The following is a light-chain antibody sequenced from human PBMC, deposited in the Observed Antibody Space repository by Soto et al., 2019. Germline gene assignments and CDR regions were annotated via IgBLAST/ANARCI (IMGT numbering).Light chain of an antibody. CDR3: QQYYSTPRT. Sequence: IVRPQSPDSLAVSLGERATINCKSSQSVLYSSNNKNYLAWYQQKPGQPPKLLIYWASTRESGVPDRFSGSGSGTDFTLTISSLQAEDVAVYYCQQYYSTPRTFGQGTKVDIK. V-gene: IGKV4-1*01. J-gene: IGKJ1*01. CDR2: WAS. CDR1: QSVLYSSNNKNY.